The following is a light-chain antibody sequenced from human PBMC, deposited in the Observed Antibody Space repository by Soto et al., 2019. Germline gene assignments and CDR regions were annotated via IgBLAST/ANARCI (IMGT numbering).Light chain of an antibody. J-gene: IGLJ1*01. Sequence: QSALTQPASVSWSPGQSITLSCTGTSSDVGLYNLVSWYQQHPGKAPKLMIYEVSKRPSGVSNRFYGSKSGNTAYLKISGVQAEDEADYYCCSYAGSSTYLYGTGTKVTVL. CDR3: CSYAGSSTYL. V-gene: IGLV2-23*02. CDR2: EVS. CDR1: SSDVGLYNL.